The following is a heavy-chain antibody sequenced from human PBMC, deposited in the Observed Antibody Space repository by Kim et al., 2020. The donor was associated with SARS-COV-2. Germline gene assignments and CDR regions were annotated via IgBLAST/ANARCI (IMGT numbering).Heavy chain of an antibody. D-gene: IGHD3-10*01. V-gene: IGHV4-34*01. CDR2: INHSGNT. CDR1: DGSFSGYY. Sequence: SETLSLTCAVYDGSFSGYYWSWIRQPPGKGLEWIGEINHSGNTVYNASLKSRVTISVDTSKNPLSLKVNSVTAADTAVYYCAKGRTVLRVLKIRGNTWF. J-gene: IGHJ5*01. CDR3: AKGRTVLRVLKIRGNTWF.